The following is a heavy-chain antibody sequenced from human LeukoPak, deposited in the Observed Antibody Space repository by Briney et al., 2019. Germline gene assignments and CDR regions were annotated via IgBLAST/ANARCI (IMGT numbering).Heavy chain of an antibody. CDR3: ARDTPPPWWGSRGEHAFDI. CDR1: GGTFSSYA. V-gene: IGHV1-69*01. J-gene: IGHJ3*02. Sequence: SVTVSCKASGGTFSSYAISWVRQAPGQGLERMGGIIPIFGTANYAQKFQGRVTITADESTSTAYMERSSLRSEDTAVYYCARDTPPPWWGSRGEHAFDIWGQGTMVTVSS. D-gene: IGHD2-21*01. CDR2: IIPIFGTA.